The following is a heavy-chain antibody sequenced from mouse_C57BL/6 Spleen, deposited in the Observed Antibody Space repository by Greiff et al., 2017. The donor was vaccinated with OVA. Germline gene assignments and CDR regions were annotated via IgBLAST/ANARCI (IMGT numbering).Heavy chain of an antibody. Sequence: EVQGVESGGGLVKPGGSLKLSCAASGFTFSDYGMHWVRQAPEKGLEWVAYISSGSSTIYYADTVKGRFTISRDNAKNTLFLQMTSLRSEDTAMYYCARGYGNYVGYYFDYWGQGTTLTVSS. V-gene: IGHV5-17*01. CDR3: ARGYGNYVGYYFDY. D-gene: IGHD2-1*01. CDR1: GFTFSDYG. CDR2: ISSGSSTI. J-gene: IGHJ2*01.